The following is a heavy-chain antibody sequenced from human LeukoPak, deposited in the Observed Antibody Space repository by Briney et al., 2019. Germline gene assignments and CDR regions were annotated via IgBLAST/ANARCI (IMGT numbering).Heavy chain of an antibody. CDR3: ARIRGGNNYHFDY. D-gene: IGHD1-26*01. CDR2: INPYSGGT. CDR1: GYTFTDYY. V-gene: IGHV1-2*02. Sequence: GASVKVSCKASGYTFTDYYLHWVRQATGQGLEWMGWINPYSGGTNYAQNFQGRVTMTRDTSISAGYMELSRLGSDDTAVYYCARIRGGNNYHFDYWGQGTLVTVSS. J-gene: IGHJ4*02.